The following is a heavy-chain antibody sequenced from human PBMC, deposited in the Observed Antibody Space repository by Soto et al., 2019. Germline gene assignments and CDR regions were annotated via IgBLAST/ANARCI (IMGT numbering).Heavy chain of an antibody. Sequence: QVQLVESGGGVVQPGRSLRLSCAASGFTFSSYGMHWVRQAPGKGLEWVAVIWYDGSNKYYADSVKGRFTISRDNSKNTLYLQMNSLRAEDTAVYYCASVYGSGSTDYMDVWGKGTTVTVSS. CDR3: ASVYGSGSTDYMDV. J-gene: IGHJ6*03. CDR1: GFTFSSYG. V-gene: IGHV3-33*01. CDR2: IWYDGSNK. D-gene: IGHD3-10*01.